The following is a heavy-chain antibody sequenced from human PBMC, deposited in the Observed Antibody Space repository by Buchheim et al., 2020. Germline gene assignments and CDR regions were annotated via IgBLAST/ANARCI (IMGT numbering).Heavy chain of an antibody. V-gene: IGHV4-39*07. CDR1: GISIRSTTYY. Sequence: QLQLQESGPGLVKPSETLSLTCTVSGISIRSTTYYWGWIRQPPGKGLEWIGSISHTGTTFYSPSLKGRVTLSLDTSKNQFSLNLNSMTAADTAVYYCARDIGGTPSDYCGQGTL. CDR2: ISHTGTT. CDR3: ARDIGGTPSDY. J-gene: IGHJ4*02. D-gene: IGHD4-23*01.